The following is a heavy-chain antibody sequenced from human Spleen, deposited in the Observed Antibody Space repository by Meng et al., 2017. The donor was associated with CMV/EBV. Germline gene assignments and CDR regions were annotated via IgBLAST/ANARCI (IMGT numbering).Heavy chain of an antibody. D-gene: IGHD7-27*01. J-gene: IGHJ4*02. CDR1: GFTFSSYA. CDR3: ARAGANWGIDY. Sequence: SLKISCAASGFTFSSYAMHWVRQAPGKGLEWVAVISYDGSNKYYADSVKGRFTISRDNSKNTLYLQMNSLRAEDTAVYYCARAGANWGIDYWGQGTLVTVSS. V-gene: IGHV3-30-3*01. CDR2: ISYDGSNK.